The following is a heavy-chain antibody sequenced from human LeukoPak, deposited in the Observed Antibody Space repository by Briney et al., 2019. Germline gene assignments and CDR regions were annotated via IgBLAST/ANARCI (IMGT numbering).Heavy chain of an antibody. Sequence: GGSLRLSCAPSGFIFSDYYMSWIRQAPGKGLEWVSYISDSGSRIAYADSVRGRFTISRDNTENSLYLQMNSLRADDTAVYYCAKDEDSSSSALDYWGQGTLVTVSS. V-gene: IGHV3-11*01. D-gene: IGHD6-6*01. CDR2: ISDSGSRI. CDR1: GFIFSDYY. CDR3: AKDEDSSSSALDY. J-gene: IGHJ4*02.